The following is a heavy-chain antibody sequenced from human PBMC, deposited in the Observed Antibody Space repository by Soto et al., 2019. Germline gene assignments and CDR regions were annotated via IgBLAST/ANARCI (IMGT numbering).Heavy chain of an antibody. Sequence: EVQLLESGGGLVQPGGSLRLSCAASGFPFTGYAMSWVRQAPGKGLEWVSAISGHGDATFYADSVKGRFTISRDNSKNTPYLHMTRLRAEDTALYYCANSRVSMVRGLIIIPNYWGQGTLVTVSS. CDR2: ISGHGDAT. V-gene: IGHV3-23*01. CDR1: GFPFTGYA. J-gene: IGHJ4*02. CDR3: ANSRVSMVRGLIIIPNY. D-gene: IGHD3-10*01.